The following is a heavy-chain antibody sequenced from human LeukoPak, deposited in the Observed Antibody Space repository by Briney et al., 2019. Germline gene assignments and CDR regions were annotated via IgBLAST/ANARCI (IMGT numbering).Heavy chain of an antibody. CDR3: ADERGCSSTSCYTDDNWFDP. Sequence: ASVKVSCKASGYTFTGYYMHWVRQAPGQGLEWMGRINPNSGGTNYAQKFQGRVTITADESTSTAYMELSSLRSEDTAVYYCADERGCSSTSCYTDDNWFDPWGQGTLVTVSS. V-gene: IGHV1-2*06. D-gene: IGHD2-2*02. CDR1: GYTFTGYY. J-gene: IGHJ5*02. CDR2: INPNSGGT.